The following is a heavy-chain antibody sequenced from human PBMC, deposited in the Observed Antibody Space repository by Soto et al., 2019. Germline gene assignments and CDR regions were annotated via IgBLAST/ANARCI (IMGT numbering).Heavy chain of an antibody. CDR3: ASPPLYFYDHSDSPRETDY. CDR2: IYPTDSDA. V-gene: IGHV5-51*01. CDR1: GYSFSTYW. D-gene: IGHD3-22*01. J-gene: IGHJ4*01. Sequence: GESLKISCQAFGYSFSTYWIGWVRQMPGKGLEWVAIIYPTDSDARYSPSYQGQITISVDKSIRTAYLQWSSLRASDTAPYYCASPPLYFYDHSDSPRETDYWGQGTLVTVSS.